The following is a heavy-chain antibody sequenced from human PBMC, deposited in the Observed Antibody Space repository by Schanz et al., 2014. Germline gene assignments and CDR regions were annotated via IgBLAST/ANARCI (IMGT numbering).Heavy chain of an antibody. J-gene: IGHJ4*02. Sequence: EVQLLESGGGLVEPGGSLRLSCAASGFSFSSYAMGWVRQARGKGLEWVSAMNESHSTIYYADSVRGRFTISRDNAENTLFLQMNTLRAADTAVYYCATKVLATIADYYDNWGQGTLVIVSS. D-gene: IGHD5-12*01. V-gene: IGHV3-23*01. CDR3: ATKVLATIADYYDN. CDR1: GFSFSSYA. CDR2: MNESHSTI.